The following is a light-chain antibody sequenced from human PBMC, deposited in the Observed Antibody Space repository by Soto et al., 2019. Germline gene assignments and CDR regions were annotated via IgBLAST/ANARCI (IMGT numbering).Light chain of an antibody. CDR2: SNT. CDR3: AVWDDRVDVCV. CDR1: SSNIGSNT. Sequence: QSVLTQPPSVSETPGQRVTISCSGSSSNIGSNTVNWYRQLPETAPKLLIYSNTQRPSGVPDRFSGSKSGTSASLAISGLQCEDEANYYCAVWDDRVDVCVFGTGSKVAVL. J-gene: IGLJ1*01. V-gene: IGLV1-44*01.